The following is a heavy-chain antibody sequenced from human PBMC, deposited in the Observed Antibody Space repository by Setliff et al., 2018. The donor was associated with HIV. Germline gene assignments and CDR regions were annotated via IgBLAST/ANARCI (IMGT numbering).Heavy chain of an antibody. V-gene: IGHV1-2*02. CDR1: GYTLTAYY. CDR3: VRVAVTGRGLAY. CDR2: VNPRNGAT. D-gene: IGHD6-19*01. J-gene: IGHJ4*02. Sequence: ASVKVSCKASGYTLTAYYLHWVRQAPGQGPEWMAWVNPRNGATTYAQEFQGRVTVTRDTSISTVYLDLTRLTSDDTAIYYCVRVAVTGRGLAYWGQGTRVTVSS.